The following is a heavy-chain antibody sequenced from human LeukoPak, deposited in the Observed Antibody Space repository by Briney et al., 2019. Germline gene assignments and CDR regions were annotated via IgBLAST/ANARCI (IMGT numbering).Heavy chain of an antibody. V-gene: IGHV3-15*01. D-gene: IGHD6-19*01. CDR3: TTLGGWDYYFYY. CDR1: GFTFSNAW. CDR2: IKSKTDAGTT. J-gene: IGHJ4*02. Sequence: GGSLRLSCAASGFTFSNAWMSWVRQAPGKGLEWVGHIKSKTDAGTTDYAAPVKGRFTISRDDSTNTLYLQMNSLKTEDTAVYYCTTLGGWDYYFYYWGQGTLVTVSS.